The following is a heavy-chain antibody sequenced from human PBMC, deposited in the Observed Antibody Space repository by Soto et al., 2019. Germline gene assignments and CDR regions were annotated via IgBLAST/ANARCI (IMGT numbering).Heavy chain of an antibody. V-gene: IGHV3-23*01. CDR1: GFTFSSYA. Sequence: EVQLLESGGGLVQPGGSLRLSCAASGFTFSSYAMSWVRQAPGKGLEWVSAISGRGGSTYYADSVKGRFTISRDNSKNTLYRQMNSLRAEDTAVYYCAKDRGGIISGWYVDFDYWGQGTLVTVSS. CDR3: AKDRGGIISGWYVDFDY. J-gene: IGHJ4*02. D-gene: IGHD6-19*01. CDR2: ISGRGGST.